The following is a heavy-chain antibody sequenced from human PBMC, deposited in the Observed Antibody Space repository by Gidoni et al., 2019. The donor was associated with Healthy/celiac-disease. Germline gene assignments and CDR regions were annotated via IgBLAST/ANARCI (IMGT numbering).Heavy chain of an antibody. V-gene: IGHV1-3*01. Sequence: QVQLVQSGAEVKKPGASVKVSCKASGYTFTSYAIHWVRQAPGQRLEWMGWINAGNGNTKYSQKFQGRVTITRDTSASTAYMELSSLRSEDTAVYYCARAGSYCSGGSCYSRVPEYFQHWGQGTLVTVSS. D-gene: IGHD2-15*01. CDR3: ARAGSYCSGGSCYSRVPEYFQH. CDR1: GYTFTSYA. CDR2: INAGNGNT. J-gene: IGHJ1*01.